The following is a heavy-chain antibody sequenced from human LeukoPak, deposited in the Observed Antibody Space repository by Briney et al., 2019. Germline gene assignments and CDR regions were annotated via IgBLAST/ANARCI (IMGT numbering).Heavy chain of an antibody. Sequence: GGSLRLSCAASGFTFSSYGMHWVRQAPGKGLEWVAVISYDGSNKYYADSVKGRFTISRDNSKNTLYLQMNSLRAEDTAVYYCAKDSVGYSYGQGGYWGQGTLVTVSS. CDR1: GFTFSSYG. J-gene: IGHJ4*02. CDR3: AKDSVGYSYGQGGY. V-gene: IGHV3-30*18. D-gene: IGHD5-18*01. CDR2: ISYDGSNK.